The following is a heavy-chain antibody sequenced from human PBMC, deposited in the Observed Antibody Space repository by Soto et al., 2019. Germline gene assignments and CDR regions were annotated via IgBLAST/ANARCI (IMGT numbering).Heavy chain of an antibody. D-gene: IGHD5-12*01. CDR3: ARVSVGYSGYEQFDY. Sequence: SETLALTXTVSGGSISSYYWSWIRQPPGKGLEWIGYIYYSGSTNYNPSLKSRVTISVDTSKNQFSLKLSSVTAVDTAVYYWARVSVGYSGYEQFDYWGQGTLVTVSS. CDR1: GGSISSYY. J-gene: IGHJ4*02. V-gene: IGHV4-59*01. CDR2: IYYSGST.